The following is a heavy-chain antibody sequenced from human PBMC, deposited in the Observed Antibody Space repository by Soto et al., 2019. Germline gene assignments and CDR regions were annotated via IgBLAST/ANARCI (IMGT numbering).Heavy chain of an antibody. CDR2: INPETGGT. Sequence: EASVKVSCKASGYTFTGYYVHWVREAPGQGLEWMGWINPETGGTSYAQKFQGRVTLSRDTSINTAYLELSSLRFDDAAVYFCARERFQVISDGMDVWGQGTTVTVSS. CDR1: GYTFTGYY. D-gene: IGHD2-21*01. J-gene: IGHJ6*02. V-gene: IGHV1-2*02. CDR3: ARERFQVISDGMDV.